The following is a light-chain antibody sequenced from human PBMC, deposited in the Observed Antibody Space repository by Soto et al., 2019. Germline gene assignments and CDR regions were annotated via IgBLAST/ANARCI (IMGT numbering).Light chain of an antibody. J-gene: IGLJ2*01. CDR2: ESN. Sequence: QSALTQPPSVSAAPGQKVTISCSGSSSNIGKNHVSWYQQLPGTAPKVLIYESNNRPSGIPDRWSGSRSGTSATLDITGLQSGDEADYYCEAWDSSLSGVVFGGGTKLTVL. CDR1: SSNIGKNH. CDR3: EAWDSSLSGVV. V-gene: IGLV1-51*02.